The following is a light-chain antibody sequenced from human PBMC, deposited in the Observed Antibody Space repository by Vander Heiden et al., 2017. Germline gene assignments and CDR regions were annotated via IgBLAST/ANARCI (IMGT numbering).Light chain of an antibody. V-gene: IGLV2-14*03. CDR1: RRDVGGYNC. CDR2: DVS. J-gene: IGLJ1*01. CDR3: RSYTSSSTLV. Sequence: QSALTQPASVSGAPGPSLTITCTGTRRDVGGYNCVSWYQQHPGKAHNLMIYDVSNRPAGVAHRFSGSKSGNTASLTISGLQAEDEADYYCRSYTSSSTLVFGTGTKVNVL.